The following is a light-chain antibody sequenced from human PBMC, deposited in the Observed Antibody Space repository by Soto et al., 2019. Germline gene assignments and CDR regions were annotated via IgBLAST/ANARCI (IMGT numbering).Light chain of an antibody. CDR1: SSTIGARYD. CDR3: QSYDTSLSGWV. J-gene: IGLJ3*02. V-gene: IGLV1-40*01. CDR2: ANR. Sequence: QSVLTQPPSVSGAPGQRVTISCTGSSSTIGARYDVHWYQQLPGRAPKLLIFANRNRPSGVPDRFSGSKSDTSASLAITGLQAEDEADYYCQSYDTSLSGWVFGGGTKLTVL.